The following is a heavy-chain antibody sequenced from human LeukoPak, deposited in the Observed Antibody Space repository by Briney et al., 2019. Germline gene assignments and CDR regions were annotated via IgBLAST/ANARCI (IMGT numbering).Heavy chain of an antibody. CDR3: TTDSVYYDSSGYYSGLSY. D-gene: IGHD3-22*01. V-gene: IGHV3-15*01. CDR2: IKSKTDGGTT. Sequence: GGSLRLSRAASGFTFSNAWMSWVRQAPGKGLEWVGRIKSKTDGGTTDYAAPVKGRFTISRDDSKNTLYLQMNSLKTEDTAVYYCTTDSVYYDSSGYYSGLSYWGQGTLVTVSS. J-gene: IGHJ4*02. CDR1: GFTFSNAW.